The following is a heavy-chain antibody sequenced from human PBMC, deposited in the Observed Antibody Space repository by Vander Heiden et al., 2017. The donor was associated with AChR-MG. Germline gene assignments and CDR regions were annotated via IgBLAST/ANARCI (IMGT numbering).Heavy chain of an antibody. V-gene: IGHV4-34*01. Sequence: QVQLQQWGAGLLKPSETLSLTCAVYGGSFSGYYWSWIRQPPGKGLEWIGEINHSGSTNYNPSLKSRVTISVDTSKNQFSLKLSSVTAADTAVYYCARGGVYGKIMQRLRTRGAFDIWGQGTMVTVSS. D-gene: IGHD6-25*01. J-gene: IGHJ3*02. CDR1: GGSFSGYY. CDR2: INHSGST. CDR3: ARGGVYGKIMQRLRTRGAFDI.